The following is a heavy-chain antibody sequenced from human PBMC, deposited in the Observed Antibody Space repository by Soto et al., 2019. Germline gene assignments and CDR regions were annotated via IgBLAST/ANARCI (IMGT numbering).Heavy chain of an antibody. D-gene: IGHD1-7*01. CDR1: GFTFSTYG. V-gene: IGHV3-33*01. Sequence: QVQLVESGGGVVQPGRSLRLSCAASGFTFSTYGMHWVRQAPGKGLEWVAVIWYDGSNKYYADSVKGRFTISRDNSRNTVYLEMNSLRAEDTAVYSCAGDKGAGTTSLFDHWGQGTLVTVSS. CDR2: IWYDGSNK. J-gene: IGHJ5*02. CDR3: AGDKGAGTTSLFDH.